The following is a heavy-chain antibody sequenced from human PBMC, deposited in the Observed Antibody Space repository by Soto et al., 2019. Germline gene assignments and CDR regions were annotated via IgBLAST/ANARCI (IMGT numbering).Heavy chain of an antibody. D-gene: IGHD3-22*01. CDR3: ARDYYDSSVYYPSYYYYGMDV. J-gene: IGHJ6*02. CDR2: ISYDGVNR. Sequence: PGESLRLSCADSGFTFSSYAIHWVRQAPGMGLEWVAVISYDGVNRHYADSVKGRFTISIDNSKNTLYLQMNSLRAEDTAVYYCARDYYDSSVYYPSYYYYGMDVWGQGTTVTVSS. CDR1: GFTFSSYA. V-gene: IGHV3-30-3*01.